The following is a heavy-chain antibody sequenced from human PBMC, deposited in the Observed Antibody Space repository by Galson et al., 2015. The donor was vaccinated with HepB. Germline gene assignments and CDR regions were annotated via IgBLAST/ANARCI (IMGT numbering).Heavy chain of an antibody. Sequence: CAISEDSVSSNSAAWNWIRQSPSRGLEWLGRTYYRSKWYNDYAVSVKSRITINPDTSKNQFSLQLNSVTPEDTAVYYCAREPDIVVVPAANSGWFDPWGQGTLVTVSS. CDR2: TYYRSKWYN. D-gene: IGHD2-2*01. CDR1: EDSVSSNSAA. V-gene: IGHV6-1*01. J-gene: IGHJ5*02. CDR3: AREPDIVVVPAANSGWFDP.